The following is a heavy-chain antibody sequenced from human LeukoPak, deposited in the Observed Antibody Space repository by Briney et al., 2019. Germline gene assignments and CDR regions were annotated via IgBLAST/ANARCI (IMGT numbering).Heavy chain of an antibody. D-gene: IGHD1-20*01. J-gene: IGHJ4*02. Sequence: GGSLRLSCAASGFTFINAWMSWVRQAPGKGLEWVGRIKSKPDGGTTDYAAPVKGRFTISRDDSKNTLYLQMNSLKTEDTAVYYCTTWSLLTGTTNWGQGTLVTVSS. CDR3: TTWSLLTGTTN. CDR1: GFTFINAW. CDR2: IKSKPDGGTT. V-gene: IGHV3-15*01.